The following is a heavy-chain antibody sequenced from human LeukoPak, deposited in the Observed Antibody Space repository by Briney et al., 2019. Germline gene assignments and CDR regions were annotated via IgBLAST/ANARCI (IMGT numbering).Heavy chain of an antibody. CDR3: ARTTYGDY. D-gene: IGHD1-1*01. V-gene: IGHV3-7*02. J-gene: IGHJ4*02. Sequence: GGSLRLSCAASGFTLGTYWMTWFRQTPRKGLEWAAAIKEDESEAYYVDSVKGRFTISRDNAKNSLYLQMSSLRAEDTAVYYCARTTYGDYWGQGTLVTVSS. CDR1: GFTLGTYW. CDR2: IKEDESEA.